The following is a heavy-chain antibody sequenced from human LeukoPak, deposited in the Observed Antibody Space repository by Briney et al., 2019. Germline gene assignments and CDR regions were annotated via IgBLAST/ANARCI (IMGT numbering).Heavy chain of an antibody. D-gene: IGHD2-15*01. Sequence: ASVKVSCKASGYTFTSYGICWVRQAPGQGLGWMGGISAYNGNTNYAQRLQGRATMTTDTSTSKAYMELRSLRSDDPAVYYCARVDLGSWLYFFDYWGQGTLVTVSS. CDR2: ISAYNGNT. CDR3: ARVDLGSWLYFFDY. V-gene: IGHV1-18*04. J-gene: IGHJ4*02. CDR1: GYTFTSYG.